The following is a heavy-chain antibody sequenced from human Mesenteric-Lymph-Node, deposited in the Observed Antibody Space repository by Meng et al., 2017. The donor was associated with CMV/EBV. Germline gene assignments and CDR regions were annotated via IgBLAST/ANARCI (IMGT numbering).Heavy chain of an antibody. J-gene: IGHJ5*02. CDR1: GFTFSSYA. CDR3: ARDIRNVVYNWFDP. CDR2: ISYDGSNK. Sequence: GGSLRLSCAASGFTFSSYAMHWVRQAPGKGLEWVAVISYDGSNKYYADSVKGRFTISRDNSKNTLYLQMNSLRAEDTAVYYCARDIRNVVYNWFDPWGQGTLVTVSS. D-gene: IGHD2-15*01. V-gene: IGHV3-30*14.